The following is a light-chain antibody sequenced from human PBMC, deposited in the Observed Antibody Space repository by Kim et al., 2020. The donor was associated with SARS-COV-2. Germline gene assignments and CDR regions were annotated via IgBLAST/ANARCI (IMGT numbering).Light chain of an antibody. CDR2: TAS. J-gene: IGKJ1*01. CDR1: QDISRY. Sequence: DIQMTQSPSSLSASVGDRVTITCRASQDISRYLNWYQQKPGKAPKLLIYTASSLQSGVPSRFTGSGSETDFTLTISSLQREDFATYYCQQTYSASRTFGQGTKVDIK. CDR3: QQTYSASRT. V-gene: IGKV1-39*01.